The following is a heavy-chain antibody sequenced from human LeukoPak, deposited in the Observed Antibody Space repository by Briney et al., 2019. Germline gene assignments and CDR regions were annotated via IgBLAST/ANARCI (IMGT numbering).Heavy chain of an antibody. Sequence: ASVKVSCKASGYSFTDYYMHWVRQAPGQGLEWMGWINLNNGDIKSVQKFQGRVTMTRDTSITTVYMEVSWLTSDDTAIYYCARADRLHGGPYLIGPWGQGTLVTASS. V-gene: IGHV1-2*02. D-gene: IGHD2-21*01. CDR3: ARADRLHGGPYLIGP. CDR1: GYSFTDYY. J-gene: IGHJ5*02. CDR2: INLNNGDI.